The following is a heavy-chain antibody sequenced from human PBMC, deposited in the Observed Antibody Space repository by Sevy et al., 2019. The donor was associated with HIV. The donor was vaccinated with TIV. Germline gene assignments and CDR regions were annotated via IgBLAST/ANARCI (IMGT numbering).Heavy chain of an antibody. D-gene: IGHD6-13*01. J-gene: IGHJ4*02. CDR2: LKGVVYGGPV. CDR1: GFTFGDYC. Sequence: GGSLRLSCTASGFTFGDYCMSWVPQAPGKGLEWVAFLKGVVYGGPVDHAASVRGRFVISRDDSKTIAYLQMNDLKTEDTGVYYCTRWKAAQSIFDYWGQGALVTVSS. CDR3: TRWKAAQSIFDY. V-gene: IGHV3-49*04.